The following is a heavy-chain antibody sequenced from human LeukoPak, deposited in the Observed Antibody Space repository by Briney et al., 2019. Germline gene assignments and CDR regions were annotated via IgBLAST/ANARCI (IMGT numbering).Heavy chain of an antibody. CDR2: ISYDGSNK. V-gene: IGHV3-30-3*01. J-gene: IGHJ4*02. Sequence: TGGSLRLSCAASGFTFSSYAMHCVRHAPGKGLEGVAVISYDGSNKYYADSVKGRFTISRDNSKNTLYLQMNSLRAEDTAVYYCARGRQAALRIRALVDYWGQGTLVTVSS. CDR1: GFTFSSYA. D-gene: IGHD6-6*01. CDR3: ARGRQAALRIRALVDY.